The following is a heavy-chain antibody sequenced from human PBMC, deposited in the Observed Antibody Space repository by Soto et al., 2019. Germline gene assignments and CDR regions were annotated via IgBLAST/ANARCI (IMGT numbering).Heavy chain of an antibody. Sequence: GGSLRLSCAASGFTFSSYAMSWVRQAPGKGLEWVSAISGSGGSTYYADSVKGRFTISRDNSKNTLYLQMNSLRAEDTAVYYSAKGVQPYSSSWYFDYWGQGTLVTVSS. CDR2: ISGSGGST. J-gene: IGHJ4*02. D-gene: IGHD6-13*01. CDR3: AKGVQPYSSSWYFDY. V-gene: IGHV3-23*01. CDR1: GFTFSSYA.